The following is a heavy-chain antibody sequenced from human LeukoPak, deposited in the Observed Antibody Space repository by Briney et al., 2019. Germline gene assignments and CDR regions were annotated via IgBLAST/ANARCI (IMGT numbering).Heavy chain of an antibody. J-gene: IGHJ4*02. CDR3: ARRVDMGYFDWTHYYFDY. D-gene: IGHD3-9*01. CDR1: GYSFTTYW. CDR2: IYPGDSDT. Sequence: GESLKISCKGSGYSFTTYWIGWVRQMPGKGLEWMGIIYPGDSDTRYSPSFQGQVTISADKSISTAYLQWSSLKASDTAMYYRARRVDMGYFDWTHYYFDYWGQGTLVTVSS. V-gene: IGHV5-51*01.